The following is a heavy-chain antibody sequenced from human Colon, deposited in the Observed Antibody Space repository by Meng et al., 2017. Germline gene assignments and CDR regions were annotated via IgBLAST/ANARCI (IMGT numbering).Heavy chain of an antibody. CDR3: ARFYGSGTFEVHDY. CDR2: IHYSGSR. J-gene: IGHJ4*02. Sequence: QAQVPEAGPGLVGPSETLSLTCNVSGGSVSSASYYWSWIRQPPGKGLEWIGLIHYSGSRNYNPSLKSRVTMSVDTSKNQVSLRLTSVTAADTAVYYCARFYGSGTFEVHDYWGQGTLVTVSS. V-gene: IGHV4-61*01. D-gene: IGHD3-10*01. CDR1: GGSVSSASYY.